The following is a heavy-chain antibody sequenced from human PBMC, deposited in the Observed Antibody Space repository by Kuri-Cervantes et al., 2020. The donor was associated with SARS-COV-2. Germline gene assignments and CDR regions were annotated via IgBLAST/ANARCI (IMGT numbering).Heavy chain of an antibody. D-gene: IGHD3-3*01. V-gene: IGHV3-30-3*01. CDR3: ARVPALYDFSYAFDI. CDR1: GFTVSSYA. Sequence: GGSLRLSCAASGFTVSSYAMHWVRQAPGKGLEWVAVISYDGSNKYYADSVKGRFTISRDNSKNTLYLQMNSLRAEDTAVYYCARVPALYDFSYAFDIWGQGTMVTVSS. CDR2: ISYDGSNK. J-gene: IGHJ3*02.